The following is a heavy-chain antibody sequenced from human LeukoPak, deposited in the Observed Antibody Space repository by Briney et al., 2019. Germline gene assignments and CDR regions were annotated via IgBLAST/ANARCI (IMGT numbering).Heavy chain of an antibody. J-gene: IGHJ6*02. D-gene: IGHD3-3*01. CDR1: GFTFSSYG. V-gene: IGHV3-30*18. Sequence: PGRSLRLSCAASGFTFSSYGMHWVRQAPGKGLEWVAVISYDGSNKYYADSVKGRFTISRDNSKNTLYLQMNSLRAEDTAVYYCAKGLTIFGVVINYYYGMDVWGQGTTVTVSS. CDR3: AKGLTIFGVVINYYYGMDV. CDR2: ISYDGSNK.